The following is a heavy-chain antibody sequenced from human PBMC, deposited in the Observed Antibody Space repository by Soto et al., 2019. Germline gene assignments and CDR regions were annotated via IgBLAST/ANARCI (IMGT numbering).Heavy chain of an antibody. CDR2: ISAYNGNT. D-gene: IGHD6-19*01. J-gene: IGHJ4*02. V-gene: IGHV1-18*01. CDR3: AILSVGEWLVDFDY. Sequence: ASVKVSCKASGYTFTSYGISWVRQAPGQGLEWMGWISAYNGNTNYAQKLQGRVTMTTDTSTSTAYMELRSLRSDDTAVYYCAILSVGEWLVDFDYWGQGTLVTVSS. CDR1: GYTFTSYG.